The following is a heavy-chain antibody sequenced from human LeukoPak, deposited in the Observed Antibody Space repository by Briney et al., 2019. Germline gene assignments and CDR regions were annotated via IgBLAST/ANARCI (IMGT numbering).Heavy chain of an antibody. Sequence: QAGGSLRLSCAASGFTFTTYWMSWVRQPPGKGLEWVANIKQDGSEKYYVDSVKGRFTISRDNAKNSLYLQMNSLRAEDTAVYYCARAGGTYYGISFDIWGQGTMVTVSS. J-gene: IGHJ3*02. CDR1: GFTFTTYW. V-gene: IGHV3-7*01. D-gene: IGHD1-26*01. CDR2: IKQDGSEK. CDR3: ARAGGTYYGISFDI.